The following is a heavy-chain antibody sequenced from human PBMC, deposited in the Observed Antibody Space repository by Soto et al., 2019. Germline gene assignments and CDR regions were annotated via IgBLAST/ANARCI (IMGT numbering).Heavy chain of an antibody. D-gene: IGHD3-10*01. CDR1: GFTFSSYA. J-gene: IGHJ6*02. V-gene: IGHV3-30-3*01. Sequence: GGSLRLSCAASGFTFSSYAMHWVRQAPGKGLEWVAVISYDGSNKYYADSVKGRFTISRDNSKNTLYLQMNSLRAEDTAVYYCARGSQARYLRITMVRGANYGMDVWGQGTTVTVS. CDR2: ISYDGSNK. CDR3: ARGSQARYLRITMVRGANYGMDV.